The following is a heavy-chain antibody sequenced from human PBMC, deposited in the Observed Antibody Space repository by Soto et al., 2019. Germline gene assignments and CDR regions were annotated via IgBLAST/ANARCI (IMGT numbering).Heavy chain of an antibody. CDR3: ASTTVLDV. J-gene: IGHJ6*02. Sequence: PGGSLRLSCAASGFTFSSYAMHWVRQAPGKGLEWVAVISYDGSNKYYADSVKGRFTISRDNAKNSLYLQMNSLRDEDTAVYYCASTTVLDVWGQGTTVTVSS. CDR1: GFTFSSYA. V-gene: IGHV3-30-3*01. CDR2: ISYDGSNK. D-gene: IGHD1-1*01.